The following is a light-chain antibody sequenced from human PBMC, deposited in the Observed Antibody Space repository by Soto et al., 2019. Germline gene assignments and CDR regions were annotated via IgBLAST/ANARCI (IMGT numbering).Light chain of an antibody. V-gene: IGKV1-5*03. CDR2: KAS. CDR1: QSIHSW. CDR3: QQYNSYPWT. J-gene: IGKJ1*01. Sequence: DIQMTQSPSTLSASVGDRVTITCRASQSIHSWLAWYQQKPGKAPKLLIYKASSLESGVPSRFSGSGSGTEFTLTISSLQPDDFATYYCQQYNSYPWTFGHGTKVEIK.